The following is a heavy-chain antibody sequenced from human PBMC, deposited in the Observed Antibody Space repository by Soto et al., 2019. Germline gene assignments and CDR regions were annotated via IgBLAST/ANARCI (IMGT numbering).Heavy chain of an antibody. D-gene: IGHD3-3*01. V-gene: IGHV1-69*12. J-gene: IGHJ6*02. Sequence: QVQLVQSGAEVKKPGSSVKVSCKASGGTFSSYAISWVRQAPGQGLEWMGGIIPIFGTANYAQKFQGRVTITADESTSTAYMELSSLRSEDTAVYYCAREYDFWSAESYYYGMDVWGQGTTVTVSS. CDR1: GGTFSSYA. CDR3: AREYDFWSAESYYYGMDV. CDR2: IIPIFGTA.